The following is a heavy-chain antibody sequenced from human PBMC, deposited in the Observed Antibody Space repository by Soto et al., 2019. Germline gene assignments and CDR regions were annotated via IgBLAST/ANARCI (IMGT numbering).Heavy chain of an antibody. J-gene: IGHJ4*02. V-gene: IGHV4-30-4*01. CDR2: IYYSGST. Sequence: QVQLQESGPGLVKPSQTLSLTCTVSGGSISSGDYYWSWIRQPPGKGLEWIGYIYYSGSTYYNPSLKSRVTISVDTSKNQFALKLSSVTAADTAVYYCARVVATKKYYFDYWGQGTLVTVSS. D-gene: IGHD5-12*01. CDR3: ARVVATKKYYFDY. CDR1: GGSISSGDYY.